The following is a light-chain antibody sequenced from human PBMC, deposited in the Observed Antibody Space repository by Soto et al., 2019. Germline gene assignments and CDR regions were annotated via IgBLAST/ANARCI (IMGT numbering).Light chain of an antibody. Sequence: QSALTQPASVSGSPGQSITISCTGTNSDVGSHNFVSWYQQHPGKAPKLLIYEASKRPSGLSNRFSGSKSGNTASLTISGLQAEDEADYYCCSLTNGATWVFGGGTKLTVL. J-gene: IGLJ3*02. V-gene: IGLV2-23*01. CDR2: EAS. CDR1: NSDVGSHNF. CDR3: CSLTNGATWV.